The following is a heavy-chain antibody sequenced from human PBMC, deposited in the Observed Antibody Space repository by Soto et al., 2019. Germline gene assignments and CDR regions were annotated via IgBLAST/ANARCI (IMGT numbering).Heavy chain of an antibody. CDR1: GYPFTKYI. CDR2: ISGQNGRA. CDR3: ARDFLQESLDH. Sequence: QVQLVQSGGEVKRPGASVKVSCKASGYPFTKYILSWGRQAPGQGLEWMGWISGQNGRANYVQKFQGRVTMTTDASANTAYLEMGSLTYDDTAVYYCARDFLQESLDHWGQGTLIAVSS. V-gene: IGHV1-18*01. J-gene: IGHJ4*02.